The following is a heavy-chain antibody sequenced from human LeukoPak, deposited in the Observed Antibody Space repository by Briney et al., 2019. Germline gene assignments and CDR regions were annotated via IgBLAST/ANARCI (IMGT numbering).Heavy chain of an antibody. CDR2: VSGGGGTT. D-gene: IGHD3-10*01. CDR1: GFTFSTYA. V-gene: IGHV3-23*01. Sequence: GGSLRLSCAASGFTFSTYAMNWVRQAPGEGLEWVSSVSGGGGTTYYADSVKGRFTISRDNSRSPVFLQMNSLRAEDTAVYYYATSPFHYGSESQYYFDYWGQGTLVTVSS. J-gene: IGHJ4*02. CDR3: ATSPFHYGSESQYYFDY.